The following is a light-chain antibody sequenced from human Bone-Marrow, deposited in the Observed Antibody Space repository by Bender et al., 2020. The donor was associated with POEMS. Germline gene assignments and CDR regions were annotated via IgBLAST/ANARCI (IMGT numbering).Light chain of an antibody. CDR3: QAWDTESMI. J-gene: IGLJ2*01. CDR1: DLGDKY. V-gene: IGLV3-1*01. CDR2: QDT. Sequence: SYEVTQPPSVSVSPGQTASITCSGDDLGDKYVAWYQQKPGQSPVLVIYQDTKRPSGIPERFSGSNSGNTATLTISGTQAMDEADYISQAWDTESMIFGGGTKLTVL.